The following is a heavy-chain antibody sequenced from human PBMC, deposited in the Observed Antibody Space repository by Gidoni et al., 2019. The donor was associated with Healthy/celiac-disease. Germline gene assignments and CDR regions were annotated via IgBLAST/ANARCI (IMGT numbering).Heavy chain of an antibody. Sequence: QVQLQQSGPGLVKPSQTLSLTCAISGDSVSRNSAAWTWIRQSPSRGLEWLGMTYYRAKGYNEYAVAVKSRITINPDTSKNQFSLQLNSVTPEDTAVYYCARSAAGAANNWGQGTQVTVSS. D-gene: IGHD6-13*01. V-gene: IGHV6-1*01. CDR3: ARSAAGAANN. J-gene: IGHJ4*02. CDR2: TYYRAKGYN. CDR1: GDSVSRNSAA.